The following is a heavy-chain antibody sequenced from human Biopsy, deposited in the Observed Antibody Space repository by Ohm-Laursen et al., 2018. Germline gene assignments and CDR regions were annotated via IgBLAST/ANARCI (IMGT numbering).Heavy chain of an antibody. Sequence: SQTLSLTCAISGDSVSSNRAAWNWIRQSPSRGLEWLGRTFYRAKWYTDFAASVKSRITLTPDPSTNQFSLQLNSVTPDDTAVYYCARSGSDSLNYYFDFWGQGTLVTVSS. CDR3: ARSGSDSLNYYFDF. CDR2: TFYRAKWYT. CDR1: GDSVSSNRAA. D-gene: IGHD2-21*02. J-gene: IGHJ4*02. V-gene: IGHV6-1*01.